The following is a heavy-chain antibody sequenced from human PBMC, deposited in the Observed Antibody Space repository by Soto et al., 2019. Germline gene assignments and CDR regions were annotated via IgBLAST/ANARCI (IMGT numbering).Heavy chain of an antibody. CDR1: GFSFDTYG. CDR2: ISYEGSNT. V-gene: IGHV3-30-3*01. J-gene: IGHJ6*02. CDR3: ARVTPGKNIYYFSGLDF. Sequence: GGSLRLSCVASGFSFDTYGIHWVRQAPGKGLQWVALISYEGSNTYYADSVRGRFTISRDNSKNTLYLQMNTLRPEDTGVYYCARVTPGKNIYYFSGLDFWGQGNSVTVSS. D-gene: IGHD1-1*01.